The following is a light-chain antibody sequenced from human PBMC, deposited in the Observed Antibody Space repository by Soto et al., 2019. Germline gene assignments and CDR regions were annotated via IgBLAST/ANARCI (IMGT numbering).Light chain of an antibody. Sequence: QSALTQPASVSGSPGQSITISCTGTSSDVGGYNYVSWHQQHPGKAPKLMIYEVTNRPSGVSSCFSGSKSDNTASLTISGLQAEDEADYFCSSYTSSTTLVFGTGTKVTVL. V-gene: IGLV2-14*01. J-gene: IGLJ1*01. CDR3: SSYTSSTTLV. CDR2: EVT. CDR1: SSDVGGYNY.